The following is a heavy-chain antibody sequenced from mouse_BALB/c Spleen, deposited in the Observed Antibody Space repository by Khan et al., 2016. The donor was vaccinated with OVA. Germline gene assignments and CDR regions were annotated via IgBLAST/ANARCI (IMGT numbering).Heavy chain of an antibody. J-gene: IGHJ3*01. CDR3: GRDDYAPWFAY. D-gene: IGHD2-4*01. CDR2: NDTENGNT. V-gene: IGHV14-1*02. Sequence: EVKLEESGAELVRPGALVNLSCKASGFNIKDYYMHWVKQRPEQGLEWIGWNDTENGNTIYDPKFQGKASITSDTSSNTAYLQISSMTSEDTAVYCCGRDDYAPWFAYWGQGTLVTVSA. CDR1: GFNIKDYY.